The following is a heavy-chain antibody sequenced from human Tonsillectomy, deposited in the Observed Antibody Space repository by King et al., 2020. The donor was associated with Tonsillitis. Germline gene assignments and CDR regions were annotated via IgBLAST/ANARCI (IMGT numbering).Heavy chain of an antibody. CDR1: GFAFSGYA. CDR3: TATSPAIARRFFDY. D-gene: IGHD6-6*01. CDR2: IRSKPNNYAT. Sequence: VQLVESGGGLVQPGGSLKLSCAASGFAFSGYAMHWVRQAPGKGLEWVGRIRSKPNNYATSYAASVKGRLTISRDDSKNTAYLQMDSLKTEDTAVYYCTATSPAIARRFFDYWGQGTLVTVSS. J-gene: IGHJ4*02. V-gene: IGHV3-73*01.